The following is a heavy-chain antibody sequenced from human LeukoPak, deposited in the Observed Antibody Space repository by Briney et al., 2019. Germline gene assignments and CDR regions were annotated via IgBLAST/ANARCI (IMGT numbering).Heavy chain of an antibody. CDR1: GYTFTSYA. Sequence: ASVKVSCKASGYTFTSYAMHWVRQAPGQGLEWMGWISAYNGNTNYAQKLQGRVTMTTDTSTSTAYMELRSLRSDDTAVYYCARDIVVVPAAMNYYYGMDVWGQGTTVTVSS. D-gene: IGHD2-2*01. V-gene: IGHV1-18*01. J-gene: IGHJ6*02. CDR3: ARDIVVVPAAMNYYYGMDV. CDR2: ISAYNGNT.